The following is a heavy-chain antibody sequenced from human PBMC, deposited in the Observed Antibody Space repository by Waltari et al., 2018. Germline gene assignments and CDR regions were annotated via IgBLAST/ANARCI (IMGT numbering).Heavy chain of an antibody. CDR2: INPNSGGT. CDR3: ARDNYDFWSGYYDPPFDY. Sequence: QVQLVQSGAEVKKPGASVKVSCKASGYTFTGYYMHWVRQAPGQGLEWMGRINPNSGGTNYAQKFQGRVTMTRDTSISTAYMELSRLRSDDTAVYYCARDNYDFWSGYYDPPFDYWGQGTLVTVSS. J-gene: IGHJ4*02. CDR1: GYTFTGYY. V-gene: IGHV1-2*06. D-gene: IGHD3-3*01.